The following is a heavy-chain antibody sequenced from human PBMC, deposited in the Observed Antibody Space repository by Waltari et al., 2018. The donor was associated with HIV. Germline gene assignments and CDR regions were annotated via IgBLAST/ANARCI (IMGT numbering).Heavy chain of an antibody. Sequence: QVQLVQSGAEVKKPGASVKVSCKAYGYTVTTYAIHWVRQAHGQRLEWMGWINAGNGNTKYSQTFQGRVTITRDTSATTAYMEVSSLTSEDTAVYYCARDGARITIYGGGFDYWGQGTPVIVSS. J-gene: IGHJ4*02. CDR1: GYTVTTYA. CDR3: ARDGARITIYGGGFDY. V-gene: IGHV1-3*01. D-gene: IGHD3-3*01. CDR2: INAGNGNT.